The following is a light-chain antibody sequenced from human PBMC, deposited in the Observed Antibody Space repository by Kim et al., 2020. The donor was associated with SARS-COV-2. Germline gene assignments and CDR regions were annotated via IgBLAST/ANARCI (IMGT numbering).Light chain of an antibody. Sequence: PPSVSVSPGQTASITCSGDKVGDKYACWYQQKPGQSPVLVIYQDSKRPSGIPERFSGSNSGNTATLTISGTQAMDEADYYCQAWEVFGGGTQLTVL. CDR1: KVGDKY. J-gene: IGLJ3*02. CDR2: QDS. CDR3: QAWEV. V-gene: IGLV3-1*01.